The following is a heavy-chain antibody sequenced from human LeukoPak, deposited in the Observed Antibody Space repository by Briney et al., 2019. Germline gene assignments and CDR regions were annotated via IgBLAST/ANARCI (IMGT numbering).Heavy chain of an antibody. D-gene: IGHD3-22*01. V-gene: IGHV1-2*02. CDR1: GGTFSSYA. CDR2: INPNSGGT. Sequence: ASVKVSCKASGGTFSSYAISWVRQAPGQGLEWMGWINPNSGGTNYAQKFQGRVTMTRDTSINTAYMELSRLRSDDTAVYYCARGDSSMIVVVITGLEYWGQGTLVTVSS. CDR3: ARGDSSMIVVVITGLEY. J-gene: IGHJ4*02.